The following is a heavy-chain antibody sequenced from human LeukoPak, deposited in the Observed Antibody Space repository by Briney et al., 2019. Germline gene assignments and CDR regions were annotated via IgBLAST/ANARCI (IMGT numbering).Heavy chain of an antibody. J-gene: IGHJ5*01. CDR3: AKLLNDYGDYVFDS. D-gene: IGHD4-17*01. CDR1: GFTFRVYA. CDR2: ISGSGTRT. V-gene: IGHV3-23*01. Sequence: GGSLRLSSVASGFTFRVYALTWVRQAPGKGLEWVSAISGSGTRTHYADAVAGRFTISRDNSKNTVYLQMSSLRAEDTAVYYCAKLLNDYGDYVFDSWGQGTLVTVSS.